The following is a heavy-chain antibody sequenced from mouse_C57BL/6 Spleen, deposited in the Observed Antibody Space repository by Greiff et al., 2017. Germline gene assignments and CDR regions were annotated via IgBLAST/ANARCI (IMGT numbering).Heavy chain of an antibody. D-gene: IGHD1-1*01. CDR1: GYALSSYW. V-gene: IGHV1-80*01. J-gene: IGHJ4*01. Sequence: VQLQLSGAELVKSGPSVKISCKSSGYALSSYWMNWVKQRPGKGREWIGQIYPGDGDTNYNGKFKGKATLTADKSSSTAYMQLSSLTSEDSAVYFCARNDYGSGAMDYWGQGTSVTVSS. CDR3: ARNDYGSGAMDY. CDR2: IYPGDGDT.